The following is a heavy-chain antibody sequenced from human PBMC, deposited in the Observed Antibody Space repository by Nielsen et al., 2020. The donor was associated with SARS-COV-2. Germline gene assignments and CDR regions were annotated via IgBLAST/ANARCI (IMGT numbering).Heavy chain of an antibody. CDR3: ARGDIATAYFDC. CDR2: ISSGSSTM. Sequence: GVLKISCAASGFTFSSYSMNWVRQAPGKGLEWVSYISSGSSTMYYADSVKGRFTISRDNAKSSLYLQMNSLRAEDTAVYYCARGDIATAYFDCWGQGTLVTVSS. V-gene: IGHV3-48*01. CDR1: GFTFSSYS. D-gene: IGHD6-13*01. J-gene: IGHJ4*02.